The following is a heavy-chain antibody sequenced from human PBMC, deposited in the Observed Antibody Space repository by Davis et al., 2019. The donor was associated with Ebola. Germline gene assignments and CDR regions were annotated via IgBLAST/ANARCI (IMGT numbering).Heavy chain of an antibody. CDR3: TRVRIVVVTAMDY. CDR1: GFTFGDYA. J-gene: IGHJ4*02. D-gene: IGHD2-21*02. CDR2: IRSKAYGGTT. V-gene: IGHV3-49*04. Sequence: PGGSLRLSCTASGFTFGDYAMSWVRQAPGKGLEWVGFIRSKAYGGTTEYAASVKGRFTISRDDSKSIAYLQMNSLKTEDTAVYYCTRVRIVVVTAMDYWGQGTLVTVSS.